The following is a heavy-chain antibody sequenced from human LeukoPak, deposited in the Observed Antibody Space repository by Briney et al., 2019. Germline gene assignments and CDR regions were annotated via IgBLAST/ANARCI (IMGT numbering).Heavy chain of an antibody. CDR2: ISGSGSST. CDR1: GFTFSSYS. V-gene: IGHV3-23*01. Sequence: GGSLRLSCAASGFTFSSYSMSWVRQAPGKGLEWVSSISGSGSSTYYRDSVKGRLTISRDNSKKTMYLQMNSLRADDTAVYYCAKGDRAAGGPYLFNRFDPWGQGTLVTVSS. CDR3: AKGDRAAGGPYLFNRFDP. J-gene: IGHJ5*02. D-gene: IGHD6-13*01.